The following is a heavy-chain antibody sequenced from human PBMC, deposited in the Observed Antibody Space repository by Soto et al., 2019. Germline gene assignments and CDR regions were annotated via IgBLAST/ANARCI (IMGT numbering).Heavy chain of an antibody. V-gene: IGHV3-33*01. D-gene: IGHD3-10*01. Sequence: PGGSLRLSCAASGFTFSSYGMHWVRQAPGKGLEWVAVIWYDGSNKYYADSVKGRFTISRDNSKNTLYLQMNSLRAEDTAVYYYEREIGWFGDLLGMDVWGHVTTFTVSS. J-gene: IGHJ6*02. CDR3: EREIGWFGDLLGMDV. CDR2: IWYDGSNK. CDR1: GFTFSSYG.